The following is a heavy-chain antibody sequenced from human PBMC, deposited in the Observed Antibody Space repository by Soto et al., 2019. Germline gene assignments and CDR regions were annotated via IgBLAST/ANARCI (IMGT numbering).Heavy chain of an antibody. D-gene: IGHD3-22*01. Sequence: SETLSLTCAVSGGSISSGGYSWSWIRQPPGKGLEWIGYIYHSGSTYYNPSLKSRVTISVDRPKNQFSLKLSSVTAADTAVYYWARGNYDSSGPWFDYWGQGTLVTVPS. CDR3: ARGNYDSSGPWFDY. J-gene: IGHJ4*02. CDR2: IYHSGST. V-gene: IGHV4-30-2*01. CDR1: GGSISSGGYS.